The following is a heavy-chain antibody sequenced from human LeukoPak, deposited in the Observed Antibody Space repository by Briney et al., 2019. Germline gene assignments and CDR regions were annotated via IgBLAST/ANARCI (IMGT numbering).Heavy chain of an antibody. J-gene: IGHJ4*02. CDR3: ARGSPPDY. V-gene: IGHV3-30-3*01. CDR1: GLTFSGYA. Sequence: TGKSLRLSCAASGLTFSGYAMYWVRQAPGKGLEWVAVISYDGSNKYYADSVKGQFTISRDNSKNTLYLQMNSLRTEDTAVYYCARGSPPDYWGQGTLVTVSS. CDR2: ISYDGSNK.